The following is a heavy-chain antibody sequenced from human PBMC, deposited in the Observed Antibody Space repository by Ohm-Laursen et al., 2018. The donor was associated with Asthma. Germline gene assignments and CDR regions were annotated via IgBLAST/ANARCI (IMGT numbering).Heavy chain of an antibody. J-gene: IGHJ6*02. CDR3: ASITAGPWLPYYYYGMDV. V-gene: IGHV1-46*03. CDR2: INPSGGST. CDR1: GYTFTSYY. Sequence: GASVKVSCKASGYTFTSYYMHWVRQAPGQGLEWMGIINPSGGSTSYAQKFQGRVTMTRDTSTSTVYMELSSLRSEDTAVYYCASITAGPWLPYYYYGMDVWGQGTTVTVSS. D-gene: IGHD5-18*01.